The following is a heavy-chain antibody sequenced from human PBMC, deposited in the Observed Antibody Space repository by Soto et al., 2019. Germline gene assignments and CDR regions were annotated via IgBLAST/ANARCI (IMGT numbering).Heavy chain of an antibody. V-gene: IGHV4-61*01. Sequence: QVQLQESGPGLVKPSETLSLTCTVSGGSVRSGSYYWSWIRQPPGKGLEWIGYTYYTGYTTYNPSLKSRVTISVDTSKNQFSLKLSSVTAADTAVYYCARDRRDSSGYASYLYFDLWGRGTLVTVSS. J-gene: IGHJ2*01. CDR2: TYYTGYT. CDR3: ARDRRDSSGYASYLYFDL. CDR1: GGSVRSGSYY. D-gene: IGHD3-22*01.